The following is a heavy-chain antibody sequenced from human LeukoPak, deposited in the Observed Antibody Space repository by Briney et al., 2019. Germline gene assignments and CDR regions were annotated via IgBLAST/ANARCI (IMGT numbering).Heavy chain of an antibody. V-gene: IGHV1-69*02. CDR1: GGTLITHY. Sequence: GSSVKVSCKASGGTLITHYISWVRQAPGQGLEWMGRIVPMVGIANCAQKFQGRVTITADRSTNTAYMEVSSLKFEDTAVYYCARHSSRGHYYDFDSWGQGALVTVSA. J-gene: IGHJ4*02. D-gene: IGHD3-22*01. CDR2: IVPMVGIA. CDR3: ARHSSRGHYYDFDS.